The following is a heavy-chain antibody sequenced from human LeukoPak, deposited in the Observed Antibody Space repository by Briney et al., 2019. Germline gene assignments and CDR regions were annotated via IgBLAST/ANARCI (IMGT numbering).Heavy chain of an antibody. CDR1: GGSFSGYY. D-gene: IGHD3-10*01. Sequence: SETLSLTCAVYGGSFSGYYGTWIRQSPGKGLEWIGEINHTGGTRYNSSLKSRITISVDTSQNHFSLRLTSVTAADTAVYYCARAPSRPRSGGGDYWGQGTLVTVSS. CDR2: INHTGGT. CDR3: ARAPSRPRSGGGDY. V-gene: IGHV4-34*01. J-gene: IGHJ4*02.